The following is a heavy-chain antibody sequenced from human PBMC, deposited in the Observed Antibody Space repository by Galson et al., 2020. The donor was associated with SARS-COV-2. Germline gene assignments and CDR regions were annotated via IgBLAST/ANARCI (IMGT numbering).Heavy chain of an antibody. D-gene: IGHD3-3*01. Sequence: QWYHAEMETSETLSLTCAVYGGSFSGYHWSWIRQSPDKGLEWIGESAHTGNTNHNPSLRSRINISVDTSKNQFSLKLSSVTVADTAVYYCARGRRSRVFLEWLEYGMDVWGQGTTVTVSS. CDR3: ARGRRSRVFLEWLEYGMDV. V-gene: IGHV4-34*01. J-gene: IGHJ6*02. CDR1: GGSFSGYH. CDR2: SAHTGNT.